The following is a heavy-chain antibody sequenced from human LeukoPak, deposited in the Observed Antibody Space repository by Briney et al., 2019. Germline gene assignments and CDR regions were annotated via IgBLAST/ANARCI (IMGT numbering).Heavy chain of an antibody. Sequence: PGGSLRLSCGASGFTFSSSAMNWVRQAPGKGLEWVSSINNVGSHIYYADSVQGRFTISRDNAKNSLYLQMNSLRTEDTAVYHCVKCGFGVVDYYSDYWGQGTLVTVSS. D-gene: IGHD3-3*01. J-gene: IGHJ4*02. CDR1: GFTFSSSA. CDR2: INNVGSHI. CDR3: VKCGFGVVDYYSDY. V-gene: IGHV3-21*01.